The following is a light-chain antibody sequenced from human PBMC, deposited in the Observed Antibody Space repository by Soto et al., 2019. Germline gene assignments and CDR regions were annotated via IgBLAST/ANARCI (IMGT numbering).Light chain of an antibody. CDR3: TSWTTSTTMK. J-gene: IGLJ2*01. CDR2: DVN. CDR1: RSDIGAYNF. Sequence: QSALTQPASVSGSPGQSITISCTGTRSDIGAYNFVSWYQQHPGEVPKLILYDVNVRPSGVSNRFSGSKSGNTASLTISGLQAEDEADYYCTSWTTSTTMKFGGGTKVTV. V-gene: IGLV2-14*03.